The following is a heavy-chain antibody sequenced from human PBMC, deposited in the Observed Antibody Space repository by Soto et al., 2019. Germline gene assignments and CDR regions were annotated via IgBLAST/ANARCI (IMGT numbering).Heavy chain of an antibody. CDR3: AKDLGVVTTGDNDY. CDR2: ISYDGSNK. V-gene: IGHV3-30*18. D-gene: IGHD2-15*01. J-gene: IGHJ4*02. CDR1: GFTFSSYG. Sequence: QVQLVESGGGVVQPGRSLRLSCAASGFTFSSYGMHWARQAPGKGLEWVAVISYDGSNKYYADSVKGRFTISRDNSKNTLYLQMNSLRAEDTAVYYCAKDLGVVTTGDNDYWGQGTLVTVSS.